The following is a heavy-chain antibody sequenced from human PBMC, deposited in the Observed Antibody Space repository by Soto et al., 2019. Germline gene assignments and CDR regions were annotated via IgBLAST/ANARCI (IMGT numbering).Heavy chain of an antibody. D-gene: IGHD3-16*01. J-gene: IGHJ6*02. V-gene: IGHV3-21*01. CDR2: ISSSSSYI. Sequence: EVQLVESGGGLVKPGGSLRLSCAASGFTFSSYSMNWVRQAPGKGLEWVSSISSSSSYIYYADSVKGRFTISRDNAKNSLYLQMNSLRAEDTAVYYCARDLFDTSFFYYYYGMDVWGQGTTVTVSS. CDR1: GFTFSSYS. CDR3: ARDLFDTSFFYYYYGMDV.